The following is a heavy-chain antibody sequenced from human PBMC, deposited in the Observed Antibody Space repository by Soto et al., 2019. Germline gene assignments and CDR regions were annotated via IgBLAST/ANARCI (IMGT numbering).Heavy chain of an antibody. J-gene: IGHJ5*02. D-gene: IGHD3-10*01. V-gene: IGHV1-18*01. Sequence: GASVKVSCKASGYTFTSYGISWVRQAPGKGLEWMGWISAYNGNKNYAQKLQGRVTMTTDTSTSTAYMELRSLRSDDTAVYYCARGSRLWFGELYWFDPWGQGTLVTVSS. CDR2: ISAYNGNK. CDR1: GYTFTSYG. CDR3: ARGSRLWFGELYWFDP.